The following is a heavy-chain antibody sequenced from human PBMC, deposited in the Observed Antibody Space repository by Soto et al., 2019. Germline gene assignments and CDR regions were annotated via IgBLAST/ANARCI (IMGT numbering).Heavy chain of an antibody. D-gene: IGHD3-22*01. CDR1: GGTFSSYA. CDR3: ARSDYYDSSGYYSGAFDI. J-gene: IGHJ3*02. V-gene: IGHV1-69*12. Sequence: QVQLVQSGAEVKKPGSSVKVSCKASGGTFSSYAISWVRQAPGQGLEWMGGIIPIFGTANSAQKFQGRVTITAEESTSTAYMELSSLRSEDTAVYYCARSDYYDSSGYYSGAFDIWGQGTMVTVSS. CDR2: IIPIFGTA.